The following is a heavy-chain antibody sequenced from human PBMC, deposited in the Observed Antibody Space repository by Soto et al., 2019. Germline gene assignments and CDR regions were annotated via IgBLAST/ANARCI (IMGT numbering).Heavy chain of an antibody. D-gene: IGHD6-13*01. CDR3: FSSSWEFDY. CDR2: VDSSGTYT. V-gene: IGHV3-64*02. CDR1: GFTFGGFG. Sequence: GGSLRLSCAASGFTFGGFGMYWFRQAPGKGLQFVSAVDSSGTYTYYEDPVKGRFTISRDNSKNTLYLQMNSLRAEDTALYYCFSSSWEFDYWGQGTLVTVSS. J-gene: IGHJ4*02.